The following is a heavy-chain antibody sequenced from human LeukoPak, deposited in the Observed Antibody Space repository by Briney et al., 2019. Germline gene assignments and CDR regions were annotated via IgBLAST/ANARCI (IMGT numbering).Heavy chain of an antibody. CDR2: IKQDGSEK. CDR3: ARESRAAANYYDSMEDRDAFDI. CDR1: GFTFSSYW. V-gene: IGHV3-7*01. D-gene: IGHD3-22*01. J-gene: IGHJ3*02. Sequence: GGSLRLSCAASGFTFSSYWMSWVRQAPGKGLEWVANIKQDGSEKYYVDSVKGRFTISRDNAKNSLYLQMNSLRAEDTAVYYCARESRAAANYYDSMEDRDAFDIWGQGTMVTVSS.